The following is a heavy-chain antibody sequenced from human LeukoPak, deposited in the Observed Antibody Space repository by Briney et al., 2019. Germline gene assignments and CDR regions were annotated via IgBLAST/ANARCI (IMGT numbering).Heavy chain of an antibody. Sequence: ASVKVSCKASGYTFTGYFIHWVRQAPGQGLEWMGRINPHSGGTNYAQKFQDRVTMTRDTSISTAYLELNRLHSDDTAVYFCARATEPIFGVVIGYWSQGTLVTVSS. CDR3: ARATEPIFGVVIGY. CDR2: INPHSGGT. D-gene: IGHD3-3*01. J-gene: IGHJ4*02. V-gene: IGHV1-2*02. CDR1: GYTFTGYF.